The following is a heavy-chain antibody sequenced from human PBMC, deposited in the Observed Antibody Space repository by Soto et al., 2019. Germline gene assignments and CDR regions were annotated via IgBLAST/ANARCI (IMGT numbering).Heavy chain of an antibody. J-gene: IGHJ4*02. CDR1: GFTFSSYG. V-gene: IGHV3-30*03. CDR3: VFDVGYDSYFDY. CDR2: ISYDGSNK. D-gene: IGHD5-12*01. Sequence: ESGGGVVQPGRSLRLSCAASGFTFSSYGMHWVRQAPGKGLEWVAVISYDGSNKYYADSVKGRFTISRDNSKNTLYLQMNSLRAEDTAVYYCVFDVGYDSYFDYWGQGTLVTVSS.